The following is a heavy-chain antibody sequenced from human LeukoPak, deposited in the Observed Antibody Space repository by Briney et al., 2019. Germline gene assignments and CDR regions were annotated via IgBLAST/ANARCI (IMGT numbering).Heavy chain of an antibody. D-gene: IGHD1-1*01. CDR3: ARATGTTGGDY. CDR2: IIPILGIA. Sequence: ASVKVSCKASGGTFSSYAISWVRQAPGQGLEWMGRIIPILGIANYAQKFQGRVTITADKSTSTAYMELSSLRSEDTAVYYCARATGTTGGDYWGQGTLVTVSS. V-gene: IGHV1-69*04. CDR1: GGTFSSYA. J-gene: IGHJ4*02.